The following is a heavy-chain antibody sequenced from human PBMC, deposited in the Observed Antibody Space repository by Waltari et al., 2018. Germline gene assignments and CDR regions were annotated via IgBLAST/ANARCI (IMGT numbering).Heavy chain of an antibody. CDR3: ARIHSDTTHDGF. CDR1: VFTFMNDW. CDR2: VRGDGSTT. V-gene: IGHV3-74*01. Sequence: EVQLVESGGGFVQPGGSLILSCAAAVFTFMNDWMHWVRQATGEGLGWVARVRGDGSTTDYAASVCGRFTISRDNAKNTVYLQMNSLTAGDTAVYYCARIHSDTTHDGFWGQGTLVTVSS. J-gene: IGHJ4*02. D-gene: IGHD1-26*01.